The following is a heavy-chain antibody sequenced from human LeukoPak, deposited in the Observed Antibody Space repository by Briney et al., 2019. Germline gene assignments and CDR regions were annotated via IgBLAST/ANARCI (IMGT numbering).Heavy chain of an antibody. D-gene: IGHD1-26*01. V-gene: IGHV4-30-2*01. CDR3: ASFEWELLHFDY. Sequence: PSETLSLTCAVSGGSISRGGYSWSWIRQPPGKGLEWIGYIYHSGSTYYNPSLKSRVTISVDRSKNQFSLKLSSVTAADTAVYYCASFEWELLHFDYWGQGTLVTVSS. CDR2: IYHSGST. J-gene: IGHJ4*02. CDR1: GGSISRGGYS.